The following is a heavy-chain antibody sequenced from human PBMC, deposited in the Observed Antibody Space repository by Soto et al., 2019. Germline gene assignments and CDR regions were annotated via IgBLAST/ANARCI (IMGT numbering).Heavy chain of an antibody. J-gene: IGHJ4*02. Sequence: TSETLSLTCTVSGGSISSYYWSWIRQPPGKGLEWIGYIYYSGSTNYNPSLKSRVTISVDTSKNQFSLKLSSVTAADTAVYYCARLQAGPDYFDYWGQGTLVTVSS. CDR1: GGSISSYY. D-gene: IGHD6-19*01. V-gene: IGHV4-59*08. CDR3: ARLQAGPDYFDY. CDR2: IYYSGST.